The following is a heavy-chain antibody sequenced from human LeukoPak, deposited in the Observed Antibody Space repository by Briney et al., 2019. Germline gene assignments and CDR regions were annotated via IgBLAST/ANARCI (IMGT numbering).Heavy chain of an antibody. D-gene: IGHD3-16*01. Sequence: ASVKVSCKASGYTFTGYYMHWVRQAPGQGLEWMGWINPNSGGTNYAQKFQGRVTVTRDTSISTAYMELSRLRSDDTAVYYCARGVMITFGGEYNWFDPWGQGTLVTVSS. CDR2: INPNSGGT. V-gene: IGHV1-2*02. CDR3: ARGVMITFGGEYNWFDP. J-gene: IGHJ5*02. CDR1: GYTFTGYY.